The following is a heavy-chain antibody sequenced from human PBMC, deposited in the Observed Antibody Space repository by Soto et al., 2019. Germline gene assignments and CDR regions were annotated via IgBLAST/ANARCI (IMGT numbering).Heavy chain of an antibody. J-gene: IGHJ6*02. CDR1: GFIFGTYG. V-gene: IGHV3-30*18. D-gene: IGHD5-12*01. CDR3: AKDTATAITSYYFYGMDV. Sequence: GGSLRLSCAASGFIFGTYGMHWVRQAPGKGLEWVAVISFDGRNKYYADSVRGRFTISRDNSKNTLHLQMNSLRGEDTAVYYCAKDTATAITSYYFYGMDVWGQGTTVTVSS. CDR2: ISFDGRNK.